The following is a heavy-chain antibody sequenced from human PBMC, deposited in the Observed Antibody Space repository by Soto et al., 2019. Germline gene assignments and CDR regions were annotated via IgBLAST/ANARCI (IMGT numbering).Heavy chain of an antibody. J-gene: IGHJ1*01. CDR3: GRSAVAGSGEYFQH. CDR2: IIPILGIA. D-gene: IGHD6-19*01. Sequence: QVQLVQSGAEVKKPGSSVKVSCKASGGTFSSYTISWVRQAPGQGLEWMGRIIPILGIANYAQKFQGRVTIPANKSTSTAYRALSSLRSEDAAVYYCGRSAVAGSGEYFQHWGQGPLSTVSS. V-gene: IGHV1-69*02. CDR1: GGTFSSYT.